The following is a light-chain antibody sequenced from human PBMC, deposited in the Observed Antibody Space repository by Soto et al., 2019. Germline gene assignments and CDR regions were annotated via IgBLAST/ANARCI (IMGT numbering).Light chain of an antibody. CDR2: AAS. V-gene: IGKV1-39*01. Sequence: DLQMTQSPSSLSASVGDSVTITCRASQNIKTYLNWYQQKPGKAPNLLIYAASSLHSGVPSRFSGSGSGTDFTLTISSLQPEDVATYYCQQSFSSPPWTFGQGTKVEIK. CDR3: QQSFSSPPWT. CDR1: QNIKTY. J-gene: IGKJ1*01.